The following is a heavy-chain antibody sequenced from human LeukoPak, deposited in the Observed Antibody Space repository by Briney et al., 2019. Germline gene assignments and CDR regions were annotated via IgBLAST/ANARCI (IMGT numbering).Heavy chain of an antibody. CDR3: ARDSGTWFYLQD. Sequence: GGSLRLSCAASGFTFSDYYMSWIRQAPGKGLEWVAFYADSVRGRFTISRDNPKNTLYLQMNSLRGEDTAVYFCARDSGTWFYLQDWGQGTLVTVSS. V-gene: IGHV3-11*04. CDR1: GFTFSDYY. D-gene: IGHD2/OR15-2a*01. J-gene: IGHJ1*01.